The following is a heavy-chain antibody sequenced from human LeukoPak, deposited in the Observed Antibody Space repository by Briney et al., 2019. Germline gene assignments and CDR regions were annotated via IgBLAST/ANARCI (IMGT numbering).Heavy chain of an antibody. Sequence: GASVKVSCKASGYTFTSYGISWVRQAPGQGLEWMGWISAYNGNTNYAQKLQGRVTMTTDTSTSTAYMELRSLRSDDTAVYYCAREFGQGYYGSGTDYWGQGTLVTVSS. J-gene: IGHJ4*02. D-gene: IGHD3-10*01. CDR1: GYTFTSYG. V-gene: IGHV1-18*01. CDR2: ISAYNGNT. CDR3: AREFGQGYYGSGTDY.